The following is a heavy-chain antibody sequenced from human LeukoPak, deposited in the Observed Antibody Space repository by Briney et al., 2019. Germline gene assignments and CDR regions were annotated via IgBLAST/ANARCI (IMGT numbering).Heavy chain of an antibody. D-gene: IGHD3-10*01. CDR2: IYYSGST. CDR1: GGSISSYY. V-gene: IGHV4-59*01. CDR3: ARRPNGDWFDP. Sequence: SETLSLTCTVSGGSISSYYWSWIRQPPGKGLEWIGYIYYSGSTNYNPSLKSRVTISVDTSKNQFSLKLSSVTAADTAVYYCARRPNGDWFDPWGQGTLVTVSS. J-gene: IGHJ5*02.